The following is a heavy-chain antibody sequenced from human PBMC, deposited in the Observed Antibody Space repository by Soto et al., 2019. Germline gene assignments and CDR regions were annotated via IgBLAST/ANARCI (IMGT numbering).Heavy chain of an antibody. J-gene: IGHJ6*02. Sequence: SETLSLTCTVSGGSISSYYWSWIRQPPGKGLEWIGYIYYSGSTNYNPSLKSRVTISVDTSKNQFSLKLSSVTAADTAVYYCARVPPYYGDYGVVEVWGQGTTVTVSS. V-gene: IGHV4-59*01. D-gene: IGHD4-17*01. CDR3: ARVPPYYGDYGVVEV. CDR1: GGSISSYY. CDR2: IYYSGST.